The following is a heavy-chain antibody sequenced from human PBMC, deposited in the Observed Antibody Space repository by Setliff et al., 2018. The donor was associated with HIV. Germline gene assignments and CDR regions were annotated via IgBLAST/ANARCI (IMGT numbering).Heavy chain of an antibody. Sequence: GGSLRLSCAASGFIFDDFAMHWVRQVPGKGLEWVSLISWNGGSTYYAESVSGRFTISRDNRKNAFYLQMNSLRDGDTALYYCGKGPTGSGSSYVDYWGQGTLVTVSS. CDR1: GFIFDDFA. D-gene: IGHD3-10*01. CDR3: GKGPTGSGSSYVDY. CDR2: ISWNGGST. V-gene: IGHV3-43D*03. J-gene: IGHJ4*02.